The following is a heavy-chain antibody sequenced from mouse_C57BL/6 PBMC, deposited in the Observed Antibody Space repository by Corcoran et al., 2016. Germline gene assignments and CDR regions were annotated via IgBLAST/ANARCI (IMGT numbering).Heavy chain of an antibody. CDR1: GYTFPSYG. CDR2: IYPRDGST. Sequence: QVPLQQSGPELVKHGAAVKLSCKASGYTFPSYGIDGVKQRPGKGLAWIGWIYPRDGSTKYNEKFKGKATLTVDTSSSTAYMELHSLTSEDSAVYFFASSMDYLGQGTSVTISA. J-gene: IGHJ4*01. CDR3: ASSMDY. V-gene: IGHV1-85*01.